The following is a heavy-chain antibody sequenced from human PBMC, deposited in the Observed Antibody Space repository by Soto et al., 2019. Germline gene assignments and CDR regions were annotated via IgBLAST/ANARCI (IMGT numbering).Heavy chain of an antibody. D-gene: IGHD4-17*01. Sequence: ASVKVSCKASGYTFTSYAMHWVRQAPGQRLEWMGWITGRTGDTKYAQKFQGRVTMTTDTSTSTAYMELRSLRSEDTAVYYCARDSTGWFDPWGQGTLVTVSS. CDR2: ITGRTGDT. V-gene: IGHV1-3*01. CDR1: GYTFTSYA. J-gene: IGHJ5*02. CDR3: ARDSTGWFDP.